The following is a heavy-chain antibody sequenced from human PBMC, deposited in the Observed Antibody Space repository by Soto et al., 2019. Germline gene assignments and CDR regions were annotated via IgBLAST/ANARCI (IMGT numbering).Heavy chain of an antibody. CDR2: ISAYNGNT. D-gene: IGHD6-13*01. CDR3: ARDSRSGAAAVYYGMDV. V-gene: IGHV1-18*01. Sequence: QVQLVQSGAEVKKPGASVKVSCKASGYTFTSYGMSWVRQAPGQGLEWMGWISAYNGNTNYAQKLQGRVTMTTDTSTSTAYMELRSLRSDDTAVYYCARDSRSGAAAVYYGMDVWGQGTTVTVSS. J-gene: IGHJ6*02. CDR1: GYTFTSYG.